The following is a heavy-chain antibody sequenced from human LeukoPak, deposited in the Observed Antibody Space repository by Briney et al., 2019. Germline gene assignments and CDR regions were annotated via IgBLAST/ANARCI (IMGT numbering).Heavy chain of an antibody. V-gene: IGHV3-30*04. CDR2: ISYDGSNK. CDR1: GFTFSSYA. Sequence: GGSLRLSCAASGFTFSSYAMHWVRQAPGKGLEWVAVISYDGSNKYYADSVKGRFTISRDNSKNTLYLQMNSLRAEDTAVYYCARDNDYGDYYNWFDPWGQGTLVTVSS. CDR3: ARDNDYGDYYNWFDP. D-gene: IGHD4-17*01. J-gene: IGHJ5*02.